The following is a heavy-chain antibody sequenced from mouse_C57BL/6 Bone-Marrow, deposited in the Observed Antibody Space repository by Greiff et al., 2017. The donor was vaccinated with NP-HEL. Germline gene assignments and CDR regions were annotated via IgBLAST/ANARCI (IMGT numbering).Heavy chain of an antibody. CDR1: GYSFTGYY. CDR3: ARCYYGSLDY. J-gene: IGHJ2*01. CDR2: INPSTGGT. D-gene: IGHD1-1*01. V-gene: IGHV1-42*01. Sequence: VQLQQSGPELVKPGASVKISCKASGYSFTGYYMNWVKQSPDKSLEWIGEINPSTGGTTYNQKFKAKATLTVDKSSSTAYMQLKSLTSEDYAVYYCARCYYGSLDYWGQGTTLTVSS.